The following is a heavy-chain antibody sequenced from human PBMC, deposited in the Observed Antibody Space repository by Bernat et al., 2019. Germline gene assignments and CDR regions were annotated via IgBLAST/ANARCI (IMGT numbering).Heavy chain of an antibody. Sequence: QVQLVESGGGVVQPGRSLRLSCAASGFTFSSYGMHWVRQAPGKGLEWVAVISYDGSNKYYADSVKGRFTISRDNAKNSLYLQMNSLRAEDTAVYYCASIREGYCSGGSCLGDAFDIWGQGTMVTVSS. CDR2: ISYDGSNK. CDR1: GFTFSSYG. V-gene: IGHV3-30*03. D-gene: IGHD2-15*01. J-gene: IGHJ3*02. CDR3: ASIREGYCSGGSCLGDAFDI.